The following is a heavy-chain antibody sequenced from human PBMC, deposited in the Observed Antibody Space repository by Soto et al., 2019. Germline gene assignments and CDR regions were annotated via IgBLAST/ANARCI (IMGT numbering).Heavy chain of an antibody. V-gene: IGHV3-23*01. CDR3: AKDPPWTVGPLAMDV. J-gene: IGHJ6*02. CDR2: FSGSGGNI. D-gene: IGHD3-3*01. CDR1: GFTFSTHA. Sequence: LRLSCVASGFTFSTHAMSWVRQAPGKGLEWVSTFSGSGGNIYYAESVKGRLTISRDDSKNTLYLHMNSLRVEDTAVYYCAKDPPWTVGPLAMDVWGQGTTVTVSS.